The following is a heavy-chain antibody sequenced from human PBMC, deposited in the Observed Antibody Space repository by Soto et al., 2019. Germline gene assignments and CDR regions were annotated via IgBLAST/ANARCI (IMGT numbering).Heavy chain of an antibody. CDR3: ARCHSDSSGPGYLDS. Sequence: QVRLVQSEAEVKKAGSSVKVSCKASGGTFISDAVTWVRQAPGQGLEWMGGVIPMFPKANYAQKFQGRAIISADKATSTVYMDLHSLKSEDQAVYYCARCHSDSSGPGYLDSWGQGTLVTVTS. V-gene: IGHV1-69*06. CDR2: VIPMFPKA. D-gene: IGHD3-22*01. J-gene: IGHJ4*02. CDR1: GGTFISDA.